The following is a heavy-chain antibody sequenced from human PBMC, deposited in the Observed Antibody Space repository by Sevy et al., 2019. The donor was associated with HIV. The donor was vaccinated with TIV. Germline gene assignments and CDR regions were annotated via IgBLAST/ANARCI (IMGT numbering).Heavy chain of an antibody. Sequence: ASVKVSCKISGYTFSIYRITWVRQAPGQGLEWMGWISPHTGDTKFAENFQDRVTMSTDTSTGTAYMELSSLRSDDTAVYYCARAFCTSMRCYSLAYWGQGTLVTVSS. D-gene: IGHD2-15*01. CDR3: ARAFCTSMRCYSLAY. CDR1: GYTFSIYR. V-gene: IGHV1-18*01. J-gene: IGHJ4*02. CDR2: ISPHTGDT.